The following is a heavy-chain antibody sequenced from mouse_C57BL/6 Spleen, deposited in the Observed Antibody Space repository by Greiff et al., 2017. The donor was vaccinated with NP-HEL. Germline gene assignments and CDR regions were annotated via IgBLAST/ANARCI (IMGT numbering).Heavy chain of an antibody. D-gene: IGHD1-1*01. V-gene: IGHV1-69*01. J-gene: IGHJ1*03. CDR1: GCTFTSYW. Sequence: QVQLKQPGAELVMPGASVKLSCKASGCTFTSYWMHWVKQRPGQGLEWIGEIDPSDSYTNYNQKFKGKSTLTVDKSSSTAYMQLSSLTSEDSAVYYCVYGSRGYFDVWGTGTTVTVSS. CDR2: IDPSDSYT. CDR3: VYGSRGYFDV.